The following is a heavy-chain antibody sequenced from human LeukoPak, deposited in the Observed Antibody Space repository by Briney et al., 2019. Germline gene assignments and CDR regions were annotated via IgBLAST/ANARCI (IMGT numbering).Heavy chain of an antibody. Sequence: GASVKVSCKTSGYSENFYGITWVRQVAGQGLEWMGWISAYNGNTNYAQKLQGRVTMTTDTSTSTAYMELRSLRSDDTAVYYCARVRGWEHPTYYYYYMDVWGKGTTVTVSS. J-gene: IGHJ6*03. CDR1: GYSENFYG. D-gene: IGHD1-26*01. CDR3: ARVRGWEHPTYYYYYMDV. V-gene: IGHV1-18*01. CDR2: ISAYNGNT.